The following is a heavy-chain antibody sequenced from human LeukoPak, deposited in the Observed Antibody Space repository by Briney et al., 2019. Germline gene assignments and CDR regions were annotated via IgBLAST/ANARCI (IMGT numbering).Heavy chain of an antibody. CDR3: ARGISRYNWFDP. V-gene: IGHV3-30*01. Sequence: PGRSLRLSCAASGFTFSSYAMHWVRQAPGKGLEWVAVISYDGSNKYYADSVKGRFTISRDNSKNTLYLQMNSLRAEDTAVYYCARGISRYNWFDPWGQGTLVTVSS. D-gene: IGHD2-15*01. J-gene: IGHJ5*02. CDR1: GFTFSSYA. CDR2: ISYDGSNK.